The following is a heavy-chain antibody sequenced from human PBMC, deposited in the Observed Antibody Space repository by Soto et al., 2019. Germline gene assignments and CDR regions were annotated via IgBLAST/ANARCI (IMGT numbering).Heavy chain of an antibody. J-gene: IGHJ5*02. CDR1: GFSLSTSGVG. CDR2: IYWDDDK. Sequence: SGPTLVNPTQTLALTCTFSGFSLSTSGVGVGWIRQPPGKALEWLALIYWDDDKRYSPSLKSRLTITKDTSKNQVVLTMTNMDPVDTATYYCAHSLIGYYYDSSGSNWFDPWGQGTLVTVSS. D-gene: IGHD3-22*01. CDR3: AHSLIGYYYDSSGSNWFDP. V-gene: IGHV2-5*02.